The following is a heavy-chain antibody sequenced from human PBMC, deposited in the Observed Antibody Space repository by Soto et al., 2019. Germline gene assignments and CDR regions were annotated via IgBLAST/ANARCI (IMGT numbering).Heavy chain of an antibody. CDR3: ARATRYGDTSSRYPYDWLDP. V-gene: IGHV4-59*01. Sequence: QVQLQESGPGLVKPSETLSLTCTVSGGSISTYYWSWIRQPPGKGLEWIGYMYYSGSTNYNPSLKRRVTLSVDTSKNQFALKLSSVTAADTAVYYCARATRYGDTSSRYPYDWLDPWGQGNLVTVSS. D-gene: IGHD6-13*01. J-gene: IGHJ5*02. CDR1: GGSISTYY. CDR2: MYYSGST.